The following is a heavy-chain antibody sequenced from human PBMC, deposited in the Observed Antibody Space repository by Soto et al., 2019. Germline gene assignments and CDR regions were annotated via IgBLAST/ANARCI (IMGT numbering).Heavy chain of an antibody. CDR1: VYTFTSYG. CDR2: ISAYNGNT. CDR3: ARDYIWGSSNAFDI. Sequence: ASVKVSCKASVYTFTSYGISWVRQATGQGLEWMGWISAYNGNTNYAQKLQGRVTMTTDTSTSTAYMELRSLRSDDTAVYYCARDYIWGSSNAFDIWGQGTMVTVSS. V-gene: IGHV1-18*01. J-gene: IGHJ3*02. D-gene: IGHD3-16*01.